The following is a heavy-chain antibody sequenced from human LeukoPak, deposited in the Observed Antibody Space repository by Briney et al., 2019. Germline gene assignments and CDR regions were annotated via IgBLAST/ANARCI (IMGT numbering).Heavy chain of an antibody. Sequence: ASVTVSFKASGYTFTIYDINWVRQAPGQGREWMGWMNPNSGNTGYAQKFQGRVTMTRNTSISTAYMELSSLRSEDTAVYYCARLASSGWDEFDYWGQGTLVTVSS. CDR2: MNPNSGNT. CDR1: GYTFTIYD. V-gene: IGHV1-8*01. D-gene: IGHD6-19*01. CDR3: ARLASSGWDEFDY. J-gene: IGHJ4*02.